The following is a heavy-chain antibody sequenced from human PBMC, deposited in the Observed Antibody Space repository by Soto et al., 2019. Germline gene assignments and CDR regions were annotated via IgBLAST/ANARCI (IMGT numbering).Heavy chain of an antibody. CDR1: GGFISNSDYF. CDR3: ARGSDVLARGATFFDS. CDR2: SSSSGNT. D-gene: IGHD3-10*01. V-gene: IGHV4-30-4*01. Sequence: KPSETLSLTCNVSGGFISNSDYFWSWIRQSPGKGLECIGYSSSSGNTYYNPSLRSRATLSVDRSKNQFSLRLTSVTVEDTAIYYCARGSDVLARGATFFDSWGQGSLVTVSS. J-gene: IGHJ4*02.